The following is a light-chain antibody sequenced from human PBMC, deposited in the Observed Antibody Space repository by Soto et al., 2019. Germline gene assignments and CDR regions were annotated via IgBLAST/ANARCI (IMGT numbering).Light chain of an antibody. J-gene: IGKJ2*01. CDR1: PRVSSN. V-gene: IGKV3-15*01. CDR3: QQYNNWPPYT. Sequence: EIVMTQSPVTLSVSPGERATLSCRASPRVSSNVAWYQQKPGQAPRLLIYGASTRATGIPARFSGSGSETEFTLTISSLQSEDFAVYYCQQYNNWPPYTFGQGTKVDI. CDR2: GAS.